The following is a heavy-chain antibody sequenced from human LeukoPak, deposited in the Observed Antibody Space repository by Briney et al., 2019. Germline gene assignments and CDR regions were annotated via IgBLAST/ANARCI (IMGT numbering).Heavy chain of an antibody. V-gene: IGHV3-30*03. Sequence: GRSLRLSCAASGFTFSSYGMHWVRQAPGKGLEWVAVISYDGSNKYYADSVKGRFTISRDNSKNTLYLQMNSLRAEDTAVYYCATDYYDSSGNEYYFDYWGQGTLVTVSS. CDR1: GFTFSSYG. J-gene: IGHJ4*02. CDR3: ATDYYDSSGNEYYFDY. D-gene: IGHD3-22*01. CDR2: ISYDGSNK.